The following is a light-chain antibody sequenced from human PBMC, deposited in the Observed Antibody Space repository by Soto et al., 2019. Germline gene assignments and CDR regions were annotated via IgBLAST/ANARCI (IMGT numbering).Light chain of an antibody. CDR3: QQRSNWPA. Sequence: EVVLTQSPATLSLSPGERATLSCRASQGIRNYLAWYQQKPGQAPRLLIYDASNRATGIPARFSGSGSGTDFTLTISSLEPEEFAVYDCQQRSNWPAFGQGTKVEIK. J-gene: IGKJ1*01. CDR2: DAS. CDR1: QGIRNY. V-gene: IGKV3-11*01.